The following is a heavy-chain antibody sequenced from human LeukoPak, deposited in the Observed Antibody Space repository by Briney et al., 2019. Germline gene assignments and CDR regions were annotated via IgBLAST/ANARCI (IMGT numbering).Heavy chain of an antibody. CDR1: GFTVSNNY. CDR3: ARDRPGGSYLDFDY. V-gene: IGHV3-66*01. D-gene: IGHD1-26*01. Sequence: GGSLRLSCVASGFTVSNNYMSWVRQAPGKGPEWVSVIYNDDSASYANSVKGRFTISRDNSRNTLYLQMNSLRAEDTAVYYCARDRPGGSYLDFDYWGQGTLVTVSS. J-gene: IGHJ4*02. CDR2: IYNDDSA.